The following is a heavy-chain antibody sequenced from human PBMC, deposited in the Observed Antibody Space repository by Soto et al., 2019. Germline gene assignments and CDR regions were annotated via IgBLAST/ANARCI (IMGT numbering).Heavy chain of an antibody. CDR1: GGTFSSYT. V-gene: IGHV1-69*08. Sequence: QVRLVQSGAEVKKPGSSVKVSCKASGGTFSSYTISWVRQAPGQGLEWMGRIIPILGIANYAQKFQGRVTITADKSTSTAYMELSSLRSEDTAVYYCARDVSSGWYDDYWGQGTLVTVSS. D-gene: IGHD6-19*01. CDR2: IIPILGIA. CDR3: ARDVSSGWYDDY. J-gene: IGHJ4*02.